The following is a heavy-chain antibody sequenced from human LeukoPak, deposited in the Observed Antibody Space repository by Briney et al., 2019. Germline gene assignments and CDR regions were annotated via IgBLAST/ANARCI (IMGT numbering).Heavy chain of an antibody. J-gene: IGHJ4*02. CDR2: IIPILGIA. CDR1: GGTFSSYA. D-gene: IGHD1-7*01. Sequence: SVKVSCKASGGTFSSYAISWVRQALGQGLEWMGRIIPILGIANYAQKFQGRVTITADKSTSTAYMELSSLRSEDTAVYYCARGTTGTTVYYFDYWGQGTLVTVSS. V-gene: IGHV1-69*04. CDR3: ARGTTGTTVYYFDY.